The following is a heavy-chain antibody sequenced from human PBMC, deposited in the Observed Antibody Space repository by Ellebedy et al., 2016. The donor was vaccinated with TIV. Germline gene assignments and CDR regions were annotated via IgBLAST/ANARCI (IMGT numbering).Heavy chain of an antibody. D-gene: IGHD4-23*01. Sequence: PGGSLRLSCAASGFPFSTYAMSWVRQAPGKGLEWVSAISGSGGSTYYADSVKGRFTISRDNSKNTLYLQMNSLRAEDTAVYYCAKAHGGNPMWYWGQGTLVTVSS. CDR1: GFPFSTYA. J-gene: IGHJ4*02. CDR2: ISGSGGST. CDR3: AKAHGGNPMWY. V-gene: IGHV3-23*01.